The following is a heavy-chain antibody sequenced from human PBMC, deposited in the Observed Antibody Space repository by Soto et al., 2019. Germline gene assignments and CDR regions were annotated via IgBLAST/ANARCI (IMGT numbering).Heavy chain of an antibody. D-gene: IGHD4-17*01. CDR3: ASSDYGDYVWWFDP. V-gene: IGHV6-1*01. Sequence: SQTLSLTCTISGDSVSSNSAAWNWIRQSPSRGLEWLGRTYYRSKWYNDYAVSVKSRITINPDTSKNQFSLQLNSVTPEDTAVYYCASSDYGDYVWWFDPWGQGTLVTVSS. J-gene: IGHJ5*02. CDR1: GDSVSSNSAA. CDR2: TYYRSKWYN.